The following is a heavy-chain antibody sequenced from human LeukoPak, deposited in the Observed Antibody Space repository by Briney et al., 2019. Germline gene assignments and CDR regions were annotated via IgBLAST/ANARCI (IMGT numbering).Heavy chain of an antibody. J-gene: IGHJ4*02. D-gene: IGHD3-22*01. Sequence: ASVKVSCKASGYTFTGYYMHWVRQAPGQGLEWMGWINPNSGGTNYAQKFQGRVTMTRDTSISTAYMELSRLRSDDTAVYYCASVNYYDSSGLFDYWGQGILVTVSS. CDR2: INPNSGGT. V-gene: IGHV1-2*02. CDR3: ASVNYYDSSGLFDY. CDR1: GYTFTGYY.